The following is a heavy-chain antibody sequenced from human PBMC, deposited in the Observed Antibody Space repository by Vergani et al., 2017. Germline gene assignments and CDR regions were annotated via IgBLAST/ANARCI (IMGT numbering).Heavy chain of an antibody. Sequence: QVQLVESGGGVVQPGRSLRLSCAASGFTFSSYAMHWVRQAPGKGLEWVAVISYDGSNKYYADSVKGRFTISRDNSKNTLYLQMNSLRAADTAVYYCARDEWDSGYDYGVLDYWGQGTLVTVSS. D-gene: IGHD5-12*01. J-gene: IGHJ4*02. CDR1: GFTFSSYA. CDR2: ISYDGSNK. V-gene: IGHV3-30*04. CDR3: ARDEWDSGYDYGVLDY.